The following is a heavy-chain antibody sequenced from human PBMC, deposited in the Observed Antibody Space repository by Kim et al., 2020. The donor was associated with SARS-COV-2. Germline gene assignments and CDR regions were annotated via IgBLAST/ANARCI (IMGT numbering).Heavy chain of an antibody. CDR1: GFTFRDYY. Sequence: GGSLRLSCASSGFTFRDYYMSWIRQAPGNGLEWVSYISSSGSTIYYADSVKGRFTISRDNAKNSLYLQMNSLRAEDTAVYYCARDKGTGYCSGGSCNRYHYYYGMGVWGQGTTVTVSS. D-gene: IGHD2-15*01. J-gene: IGHJ6*02. CDR3: ARDKGTGYCSGGSCNRYHYYYGMGV. CDR2: ISSSGSTI. V-gene: IGHV3-11*01.